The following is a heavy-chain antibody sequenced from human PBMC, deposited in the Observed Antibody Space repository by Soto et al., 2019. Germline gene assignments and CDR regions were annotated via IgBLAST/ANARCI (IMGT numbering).Heavy chain of an antibody. CDR3: ARGLGKYYGSGSRPYYYYGMDV. V-gene: IGHV1-69*08. CDR1: GGTFSSYT. Sequence: SVKVSCKASGGTFSSYTISWVRQAPGQGLEWMGRIIPILGRANYAQKFQGRVTITADKSTSTAYMELSSLRSDDTAVYYCARGLGKYYGSGSRPYYYYGMDVWGQGTTVTVSS. J-gene: IGHJ6*02. CDR2: IIPILGRA. D-gene: IGHD3-10*01.